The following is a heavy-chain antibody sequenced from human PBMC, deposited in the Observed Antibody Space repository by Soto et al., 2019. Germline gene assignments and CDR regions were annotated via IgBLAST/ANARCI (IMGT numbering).Heavy chain of an antibody. CDR1: GFTFSSYS. CDR2: ISSSSSTI. J-gene: IGHJ6*02. V-gene: IGHV3-48*02. Sequence: EVQLVESGGGLVQPGGSLRLSCAASGFTFSSYSMNWVRQAPGKGLEWVSYISSSSSTIYYADSVKGRFTISRDNAKNSLYLQMNSLRDEDTAVYYCARDLGIAAAGTYYYYYGMDVWGQGTTVTVSS. CDR3: ARDLGIAAAGTYYYYYGMDV. D-gene: IGHD6-13*01.